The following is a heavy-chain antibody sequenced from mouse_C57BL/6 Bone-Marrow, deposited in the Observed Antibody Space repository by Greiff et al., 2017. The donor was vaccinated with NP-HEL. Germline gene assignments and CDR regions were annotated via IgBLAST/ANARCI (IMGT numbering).Heavy chain of an antibody. CDR3: ARKYDEAY. V-gene: IGHV1-61*01. CDR2: IYPSDSET. Sequence: QVQLKQPGAELVRPGSSVKLSCKASGYTFTSYWMDWVKQRPGQGLEWIGNIYPSDSETHYNQKFKDKATLTVDKSSSTAYMQLSSLTSEDSAVYYCARKYDEAYWGQGTLVTVSA. J-gene: IGHJ3*01. CDR1: GYTFTSYW. D-gene: IGHD2-14*01.